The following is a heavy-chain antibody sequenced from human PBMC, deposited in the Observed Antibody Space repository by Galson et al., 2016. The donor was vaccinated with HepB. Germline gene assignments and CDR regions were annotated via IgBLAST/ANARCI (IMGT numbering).Heavy chain of an antibody. Sequence: SLRLSCAGSGFTFSQFAVHWVRHAPGKGLEWVAVISYDGTKKYYTDSVTGRFTVSRDDSKNTLYLQMNTLRPEDTAVYYYARDQKYSGYDFYYAMDVWGKGATVTVSS. J-gene: IGHJ6*04. V-gene: IGHV3-30-3*01. CDR3: ARDQKYSGYDFYYAMDV. CDR2: ISYDGTKK. D-gene: IGHD5-12*01. CDR1: GFTFSQFA.